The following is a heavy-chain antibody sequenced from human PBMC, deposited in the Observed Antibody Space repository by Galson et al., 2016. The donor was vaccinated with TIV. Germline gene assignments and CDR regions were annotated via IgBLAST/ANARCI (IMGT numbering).Heavy chain of an antibody. D-gene: IGHD2-21*01. CDR1: GYTFTIYT. Sequence: SVKVSCKASGYTFTIYTLHWVRQAPGQRLEWMGRINAGNGHTKYSQKFQDRVTITRDTSASTAYMELSSLTSADTAVYYCAGLPYCGGDCYKYDRWGQGTLVTVSS. CDR3: AGLPYCGGDCYKYDR. CDR2: INAGNGHT. V-gene: IGHV1-3*01. J-gene: IGHJ5*02.